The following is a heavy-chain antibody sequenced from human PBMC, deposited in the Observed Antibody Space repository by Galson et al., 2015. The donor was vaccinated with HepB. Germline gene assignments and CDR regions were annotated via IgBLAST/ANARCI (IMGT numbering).Heavy chain of an antibody. CDR3: ARTLYFDY. CDR2: LSSHGDNE. J-gene: IGHJ4*02. CDR1: GFTFSSYA. V-gene: IGHV3-30*04. Sequence: SLRLSCAASGFTFSSYAMNWVRQAPGKGLEWVAVLSSHGDNEYYADSVKGRSTISRDNSENTVYLQMHSLRVEDTAVYYCARTLYFDYWGQGTLVTVSS.